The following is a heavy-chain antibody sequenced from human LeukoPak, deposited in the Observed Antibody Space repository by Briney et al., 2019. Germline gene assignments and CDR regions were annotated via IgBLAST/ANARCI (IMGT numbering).Heavy chain of an antibody. CDR3: ARDLEGYYDSRRFRPLDY. J-gene: IGHJ4*02. CDR2: INPSGGST. CDR1: GYTFTSYY. D-gene: IGHD3-22*01. Sequence: GASVKVSCKASGYTFTSYYMHWVRQAPGQGLEWMGIINPSGGSTSYAQKFQGRVTMTRDTSTSTVYMELSSLRSEDTAVYYCARDLEGYYDSRRFRPLDYWGQGTLVTVSS. V-gene: IGHV1-46*01.